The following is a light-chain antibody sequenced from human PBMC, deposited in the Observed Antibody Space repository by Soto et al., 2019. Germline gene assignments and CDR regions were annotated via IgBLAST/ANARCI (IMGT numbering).Light chain of an antibody. CDR2: AAS. CDR1: QSISSY. Sequence: DIQMTQSPSSLSASVGDRVTITCRTSQSISSYLNWYQQKPGKAPKFLIYAASRLQSGVPSRFSGSGSGTDFTLSISSLQPEDFATYYCQQSYSTPFTFGQGNKLEIK. CDR3: QQSYSTPFT. J-gene: IGKJ2*01. V-gene: IGKV1-39*01.